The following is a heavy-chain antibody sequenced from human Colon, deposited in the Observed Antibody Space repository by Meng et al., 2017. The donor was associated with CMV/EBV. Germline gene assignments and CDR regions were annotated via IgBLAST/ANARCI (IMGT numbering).Heavy chain of an antibody. CDR2: INQGGGEK. V-gene: IGHV3-7*01. CDR1: GFIFSDYW. D-gene: IGHD6-19*01. CDR3: ATGKAVAGKSYYYYGMGV. Sequence: GESLKISCAASGFIFSDYWMTWVRQALGKGLEWVANINQGGGEKYYVDSVKGRFTISRDNAKNSVYLQMNNLRAEDTAVYYCATGKAVAGKSYYYYGMGVWGQGTTVTVSS. J-gene: IGHJ6*02.